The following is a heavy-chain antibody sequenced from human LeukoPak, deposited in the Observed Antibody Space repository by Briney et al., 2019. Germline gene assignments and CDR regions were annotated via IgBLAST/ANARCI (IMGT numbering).Heavy chain of an antibody. D-gene: IGHD3-10*01. CDR1: GFTFSSYR. CDR3: ARAVTYFYGSVTYDWFDL. V-gene: IGHV3-74*01. Sequence: GGSLRLSCAASGFTFSSYRMHWVRPTPGKGLVWVSRIKSDGSTIYTDSVKGGFTISRDNTRNTLYLLMNTLRVEDTALYYFARAVTYFYGSVTYDWFDLWGRRTVVSVSS. J-gene: IGHJ5*02. CDR2: IKSDGST.